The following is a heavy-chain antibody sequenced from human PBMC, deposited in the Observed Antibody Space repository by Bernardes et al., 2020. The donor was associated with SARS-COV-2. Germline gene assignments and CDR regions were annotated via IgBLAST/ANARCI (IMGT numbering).Heavy chain of an antibody. Sequence: GGSLRLSCAASGFTFSTYAMSWVRQAPGKGLEWVSTITSGGSTYYADSVGGRFTISRDNSKNTLFLQMNSLRADDTAVYYCAGPSNRTFWTPFDHWGQGTQRTVSS. J-gene: IGHJ4*02. CDR1: GFTFSTYA. D-gene: IGHD1-1*01. CDR3: AGPSNRTFWTPFDH. CDR2: ITSGGST. V-gene: IGHV3-23*01.